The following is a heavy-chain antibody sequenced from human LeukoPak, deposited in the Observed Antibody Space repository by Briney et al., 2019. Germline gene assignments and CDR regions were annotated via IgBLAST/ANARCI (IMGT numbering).Heavy chain of an antibody. D-gene: IGHD3-22*01. J-gene: IGHJ4*02. Sequence: ASVTVSCKASGYTFTGYYMHWVRQAPGQGLEWMGWINPNSGGTNYAQKFQGRVTMARDTSISTAYMELSRLRSDDTAVYYCARLTYYYDSSGYYPWDYFDYWGQGTLVTVSS. CDR3: ARLTYYYDSSGYYPWDYFDY. CDR1: GYTFTGYY. CDR2: INPNSGGT. V-gene: IGHV1-2*02.